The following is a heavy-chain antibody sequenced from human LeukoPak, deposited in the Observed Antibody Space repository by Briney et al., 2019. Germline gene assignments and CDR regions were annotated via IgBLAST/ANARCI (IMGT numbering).Heavy chain of an antibody. CDR1: GGSFSGY. D-gene: IGHD6-19*01. Sequence: SETLSLTCAVYGGSFSGYWSWIRQPPGKGLEWIGEINQTGSTNYDPSLKSRVTISVDTSKNQFSLKLTSVTAADTAVYYCARRSHYSGWYVWGQGTTVTVSS. J-gene: IGHJ6*02. V-gene: IGHV4-34*01. CDR2: INQTGST. CDR3: ARRSHYSGWYV.